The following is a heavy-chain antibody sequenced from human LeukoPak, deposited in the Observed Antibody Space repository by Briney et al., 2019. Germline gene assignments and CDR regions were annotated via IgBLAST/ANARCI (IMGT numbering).Heavy chain of an antibody. D-gene: IGHD4-23*01. CDR3: AKGGTTVVTPVDP. J-gene: IGHJ5*02. V-gene: IGHV3-23*01. Sequence: GGSLRLSCADSGFTFSTYAMSWVRQAPGKGLEWVSVISGSGGSTYYADSVKGRFTISRDNSKNTLYLQMNSLRGEDTAVYYCAKGGTTVVTPVDPWGQGTLVTVSS. CDR2: ISGSGGST. CDR1: GFTFSTYA.